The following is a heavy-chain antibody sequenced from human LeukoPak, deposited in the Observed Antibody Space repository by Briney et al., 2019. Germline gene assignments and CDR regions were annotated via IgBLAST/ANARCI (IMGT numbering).Heavy chain of an antibody. CDR2: IYHTGSA. V-gene: IGHV4-38-2*01. CDR3: STTCILRGFDY. D-gene: IGHD2-2*01. J-gene: IGHJ4*02. CDR1: GYSFTSGHY. Sequence: SETLSLTCSVSGYSFTSGHYWGWIRQPPGKGLEGIANIYHTGSAHYNPSLKSRVTISVDTSTNQFSLKLSSVTAADTAVYCTSTTCILRGFDYWGQGTLVTVSS.